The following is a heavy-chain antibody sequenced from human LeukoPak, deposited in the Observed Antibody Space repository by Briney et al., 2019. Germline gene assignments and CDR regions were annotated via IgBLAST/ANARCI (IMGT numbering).Heavy chain of an antibody. CDR3: ARVKRPHCSSTSCYRGGYDP. CDR1: GGTFSSYA. D-gene: IGHD2-2*01. CDR2: IIPIFGTA. J-gene: IGHJ5*02. V-gene: IGHV1-69*05. Sequence: SVKVSCKASGGTFSSYAISWVRQAPGQGLEWMGGIIPIFGTANYAQKFQGRVTITTDESTSTAYMELSSLRSEDTAVYYCARVKRPHCSSTSCYRGGYDPWGQGTLVTVSS.